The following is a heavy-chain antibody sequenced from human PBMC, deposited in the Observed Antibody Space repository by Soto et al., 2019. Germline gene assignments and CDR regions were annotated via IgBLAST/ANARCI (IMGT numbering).Heavy chain of an antibody. Sequence: APGKGLEWVSAISGSGGSTYYADSVKGRLTITRDNSKNTVYLQMNSLRAEDTAVYYCATEMNINYVSERHWWGQGT. CDR2: ISGSGGST. V-gene: IGHV3-23*01. J-gene: IGHJ4*02. CDR3: ATEMNINYVSERHW. D-gene: IGHD1-1*01.